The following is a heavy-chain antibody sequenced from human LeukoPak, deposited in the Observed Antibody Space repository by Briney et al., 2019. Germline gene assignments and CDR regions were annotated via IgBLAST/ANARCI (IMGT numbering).Heavy chain of an antibody. CDR3: AKNSGYSGSHYANY. CDR2: ICGSGGST. V-gene: IGHV3-23*01. CDR1: GFTFSSYA. J-gene: IGHJ4*02. D-gene: IGHD1-26*01. Sequence: WGSLRLSCSASGFTFSSYAMSWVRPAPGKGLEWVSAICGSGGSTYYAASVKGRFTISRGNSKTRLYLQMTSLRAEDTAVYYCAKNSGYSGSHYANYWGQGTLVTVSS.